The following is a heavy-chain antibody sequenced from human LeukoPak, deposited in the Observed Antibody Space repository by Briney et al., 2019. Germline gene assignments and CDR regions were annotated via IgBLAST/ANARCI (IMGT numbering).Heavy chain of an antibody. CDR1: GFTYISYV. CDR3: AKPLSGTYFSFDY. CDR2: ITGTAGST. J-gene: IGHJ4*02. V-gene: IGHV3-23*01. Sequence: GGSLRLSCAASGFTYISYVISWVRQAPGKGLEWVSAITGTAGSTYYADSVKGRFTISRDNSKNTVFLQISSLRAEDTAVYYFAKPLSGTYFSFDYWGQGTLVTVSS. D-gene: IGHD3-10*01.